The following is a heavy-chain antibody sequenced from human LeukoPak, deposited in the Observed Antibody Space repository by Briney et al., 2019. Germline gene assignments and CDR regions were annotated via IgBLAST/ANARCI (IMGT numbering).Heavy chain of an antibody. CDR2: IYTSGST. J-gene: IGHJ4*02. D-gene: IGHD2-15*01. V-gene: IGHV4-61*02. Sequence: SETLSLTCTVSGGSISSGRYYWSWLRPPAGKGLEWIGRIYTSGSTNYNPSLKSRVTISVDTSKNQFSLKLSSVTAADTAVYYCARARYGCSGGSCYSGFDYWGQGTLVTVSS. CDR3: ARARYGCSGGSCYSGFDY. CDR1: GGSISSGRYY.